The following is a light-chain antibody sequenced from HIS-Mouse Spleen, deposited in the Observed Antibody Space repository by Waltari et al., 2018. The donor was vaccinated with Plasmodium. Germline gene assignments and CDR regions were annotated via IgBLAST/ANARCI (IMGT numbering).Light chain of an antibody. J-gene: IGLJ3*02. Sequence: SYELTQPPSVSVSPGQTARITCSGDALPKKYAYWYQQKSGQAPVLVIYEDSKRASGIPVRFSCSIPGTMATLTISGGQVEDEADYYCYSTDSSGNHRVFGGGTKLTVL. V-gene: IGLV3-10*01. CDR2: EDS. CDR1: ALPKKY. CDR3: YSTDSSGNHRV.